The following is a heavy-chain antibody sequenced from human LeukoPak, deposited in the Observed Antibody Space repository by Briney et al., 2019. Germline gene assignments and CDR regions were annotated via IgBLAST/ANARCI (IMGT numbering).Heavy chain of an antibody. J-gene: IGHJ4*02. CDR2: ISYDGSNK. D-gene: IGHD6-19*01. V-gene: IGHV3-30-3*01. Sequence: GGSLRLSCAASGFTFSSYAMHWVRQAPGKGLEWVAVISYDGSNKYYADSVKGRFTISRDNSKNTLYLQMNSLRAEDTAVYYCARVGPAVAAPFDYWGQGTLVTVSS. CDR1: GFTFSSYA. CDR3: ARVGPAVAAPFDY.